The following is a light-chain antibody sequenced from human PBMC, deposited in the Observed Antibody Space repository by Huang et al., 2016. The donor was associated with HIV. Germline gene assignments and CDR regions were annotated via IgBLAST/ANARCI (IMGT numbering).Light chain of an antibody. Sequence: DIQMTQSPSSLSASVGDRVTITCRSSQSISSYLNWYQQKAGKAPNLLIYNTSSLQSGVPTRFSGSGSGTDFTLTISSLQPEDFVSYYCQQSYNTLFTFGPGTTVDVK. V-gene: IGKV1-39*01. CDR3: QQSYNTLFT. CDR1: QSISSY. CDR2: NTS. J-gene: IGKJ3*01.